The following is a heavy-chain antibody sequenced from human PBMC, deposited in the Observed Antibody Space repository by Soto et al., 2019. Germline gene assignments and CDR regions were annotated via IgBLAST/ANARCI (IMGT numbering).Heavy chain of an antibody. CDR3: ATEKITMVRGVISPGPNDAFDI. V-gene: IGHV1-24*01. D-gene: IGHD3-10*01. J-gene: IGHJ3*02. Sequence: ASVKVSCKVSGYTLTELSMHWVRQAPGKGLEWMGGFDPEDGETIYAQKFQGRVTMTEDTSTDTAYMELSSLRSEETAVYYCATEKITMVRGVISPGPNDAFDIWGQGTMVTVSS. CDR1: GYTLTELS. CDR2: FDPEDGET.